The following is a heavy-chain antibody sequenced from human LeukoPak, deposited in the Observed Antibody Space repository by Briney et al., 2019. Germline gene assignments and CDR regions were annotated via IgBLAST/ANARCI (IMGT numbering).Heavy chain of an antibody. CDR2: ISPNSGDT. Sequence: GASVKVSCKASGYTFTDYYMYWVRQAPGQGLEWKGWISPNSGDTSYAQKFQGRVTMTRDTSISTAYMEVSGLRSDDTAVYYCARGHATAASFDYWGQGTLVTVSS. CDR3: ARGHATAASFDY. D-gene: IGHD6-13*01. J-gene: IGHJ4*02. V-gene: IGHV1-2*02. CDR1: GYTFTDYY.